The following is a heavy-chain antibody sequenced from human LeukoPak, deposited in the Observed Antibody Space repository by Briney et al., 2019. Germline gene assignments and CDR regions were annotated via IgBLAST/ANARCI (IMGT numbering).Heavy chain of an antibody. CDR2: INPNSGDT. D-gene: IGHD1-1*01. V-gene: IGHV1-2*02. Sequence: SVKPSCKTAGYTPTAYYMHCVRHAPGQWLEWMGWINPNSGDTNSAQKFHGRVTMTRDKSIGTAYMELSRVRSDVTAVYYCARGLAATVTEFEYWGRGTLVSVS. J-gene: IGHJ4*02. CDR3: ARGLAATVTEFEY. CDR1: GYTPTAYY.